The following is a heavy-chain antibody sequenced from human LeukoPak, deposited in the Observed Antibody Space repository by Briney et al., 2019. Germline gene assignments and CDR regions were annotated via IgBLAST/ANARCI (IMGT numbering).Heavy chain of an antibody. CDR2: IYYSGST. V-gene: IGHV4-59*01. CDR3: ARGRGYCSGGSCYSRSWFDP. J-gene: IGHJ5*02. CDR1: GGSISSYY. Sequence: SETLSLTCTVSGGSISSYYWSWIRQPPGKGLEWIWYIYYSGSTNYNPSLKSRVTISVDTSKNQFSLKLSSVTAADTAVYYCARGRGYCSGGSCYSRSWFDPWGQGTLVTVSS. D-gene: IGHD2-15*01.